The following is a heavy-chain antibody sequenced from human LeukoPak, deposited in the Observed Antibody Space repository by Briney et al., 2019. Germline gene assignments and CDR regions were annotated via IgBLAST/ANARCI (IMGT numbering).Heavy chain of an antibody. D-gene: IGHD3-9*01. CDR1: GYTFTSYG. V-gene: IGHV1-18*01. J-gene: IGHJ4*02. CDR3: ARAPAYPFDILTGYYVY. Sequence: ASVKVSCKASGYTFTSYGISWVRQAPGQGLEWMGWISAYNGNTNYAQKLQGRVTMTTDTSTSTAYMELRSLRSDDTAVYYCARAPAYPFDILTGYYVYWGQGTLVTVSS. CDR2: ISAYNGNT.